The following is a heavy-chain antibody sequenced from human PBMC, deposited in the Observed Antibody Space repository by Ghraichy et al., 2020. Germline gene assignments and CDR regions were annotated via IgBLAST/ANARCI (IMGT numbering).Heavy chain of an antibody. CDR2: IYYSGST. V-gene: IGHV4-59*01. Sequence: SETLSLTCTVSGGSISSYYWSWIRQPPGKGLEWIGYIYYSGSTNYNPSLKSRVTISVDTSKNQFSLKLSSVTAADTAVYYCARAGDYYDSSGYYPPEFDYWGQGTLVTVSS. CDR1: GGSISSYY. J-gene: IGHJ4*02. CDR3: ARAGDYYDSSGYYPPEFDY. D-gene: IGHD3-22*01.